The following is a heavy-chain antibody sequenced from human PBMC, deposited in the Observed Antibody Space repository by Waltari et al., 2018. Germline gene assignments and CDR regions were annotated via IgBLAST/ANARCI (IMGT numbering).Heavy chain of an antibody. D-gene: IGHD2-2*01. V-gene: IGHV3-33*01. J-gene: IGHJ3*02. Sequence: QVQLVESGGGVVQPGRSVRLSCAVSGFSVRTYGMHWVRQSAGKGLEWGAIKQDDESTMHYADSVRGRFTVSRDTSKNMVALQMNSLTVEDSSIYFCAREVSRYFIHAFDIRGQGTMVIVSS. CDR3: AREVSRYFIHAFDI. CDR2: KQDDESTM. CDR1: GFSVRTYG.